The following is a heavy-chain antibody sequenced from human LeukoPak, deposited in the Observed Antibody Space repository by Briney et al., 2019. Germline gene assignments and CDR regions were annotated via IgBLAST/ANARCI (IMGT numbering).Heavy chain of an antibody. D-gene: IGHD2-8*02. CDR1: GFTFSSYG. V-gene: IGHV3-33*01. CDR2: IWYDGSNK. J-gene: IGHJ4*02. Sequence: GRSLRLSCAASGFTFSSYGMHWVRQAPGKGLEWVTFIWYDGSNKYYGDSVKGRFTISRDNSKNTLSLQMNSLRAEDTAVYHCAGGVSHFDYWGQGTLVTVSS. CDR3: AGGVSHFDY.